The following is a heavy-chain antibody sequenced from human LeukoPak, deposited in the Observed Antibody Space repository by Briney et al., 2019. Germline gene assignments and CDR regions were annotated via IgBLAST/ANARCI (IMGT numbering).Heavy chain of an antibody. J-gene: IGHJ4*02. CDR3: AKDSTSYYYGLDY. CDR2: ISSDGSNK. Sequence: GGSLRLSCAASGFTFSSYAMHWVRQAPGKGLEWVAVISSDGSNKYYADSVRGRFTISRDNSKNTLFLQMNSLRAEDTAVYYCAKDSTSYYYGLDYWGLGTLVTVSS. D-gene: IGHD3-22*01. CDR1: GFTFSSYA. V-gene: IGHV3-30*04.